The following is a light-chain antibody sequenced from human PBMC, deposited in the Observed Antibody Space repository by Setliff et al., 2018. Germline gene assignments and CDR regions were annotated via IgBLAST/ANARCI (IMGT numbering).Light chain of an antibody. V-gene: IGLV2-14*01. CDR2: GVT. CDR1: SYDVGGYDS. Sequence: QSVLTQLPSVSGSLGQSITISCTGPSYDVGGYDSVSWFQHHPGKAPKPVIYGVTNRPSDVSNRFSGSKSGDTASLTISGLQAEDEADYYCSSYTSRSAPFHVFGGGTKVTVL. CDR3: SSYTSRSAPFHV. J-gene: IGLJ1*01.